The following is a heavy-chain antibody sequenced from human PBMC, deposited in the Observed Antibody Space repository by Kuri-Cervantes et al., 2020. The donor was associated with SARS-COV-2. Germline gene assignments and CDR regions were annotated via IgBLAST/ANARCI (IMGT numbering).Heavy chain of an antibody. CDR1: GGSFSGYY. J-gene: IGHJ5*02. CDR2: INHSGST. D-gene: IGHD2-2*01. Sequence: SETLSLTCAVYGGSFSGYYWSWIRQPPGKGLEWIGEINHSGSTNYNPSLKSRVTISVDTSKNQFSLKLSSVTAADTAVYYCARVTIEIVPAAILEASKAWFDPWGQGTLVTVSS. CDR3: ARVTIEIVPAAILEASKAWFDP. V-gene: IGHV4-34*01.